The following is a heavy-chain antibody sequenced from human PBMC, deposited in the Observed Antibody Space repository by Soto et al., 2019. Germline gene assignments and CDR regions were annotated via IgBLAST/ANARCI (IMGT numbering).Heavy chain of an antibody. J-gene: IGHJ6*02. V-gene: IGHV3-30-3*01. CDR1: GGSFSGYQ. CDR3: ARDRCSSTSCYKENYYYYYGMDV. CDR2: ISYDGSNK. Sequence: LSLTCGVYGGSFSGYQWNWIRQSPGQGLEWVAVISYDGSNKYYADSVKGRFTISRDNSKNTLYLQMNSLRAEDTAVYYCARDRCSSTSCYKENYYYYYGMDVWGQGTTVTVSS. D-gene: IGHD2-2*02.